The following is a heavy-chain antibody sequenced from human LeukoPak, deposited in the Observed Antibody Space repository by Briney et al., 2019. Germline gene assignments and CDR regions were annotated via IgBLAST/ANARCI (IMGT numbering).Heavy chain of an antibody. Sequence: GGSLRLSCAASGFTVSSNYMSWVRQAPGKGLEWVSVIYSGGSTYYADSVKGRFTISRDNSKNTLYLQMNSLRAEDTAVYYCAREYYYGSGSSYWGQGTLVTVSS. CDR3: AREYYYGSGSSY. D-gene: IGHD3-10*01. V-gene: IGHV3-53*01. CDR2: IYSGGST. CDR1: GFTVSSNY. J-gene: IGHJ4*02.